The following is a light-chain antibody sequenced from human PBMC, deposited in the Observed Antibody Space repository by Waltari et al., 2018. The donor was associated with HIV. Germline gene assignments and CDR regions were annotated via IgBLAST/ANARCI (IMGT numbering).Light chain of an antibody. Sequence: QAVVTQEPSLTVSPGGTFTPPSGSTPGPVPTLPYPYWFQQKPGQAPRTLIYDTSNKHSWTPARFSGSLLGGKAALTLSGAQPEDEAEYYCLLSYSGARVFGGGTKLTVL. CDR3: LLSYSGARV. J-gene: IGLJ3*02. CDR2: DTS. V-gene: IGLV7-46*01. CDR1: PGPVPTLPY.